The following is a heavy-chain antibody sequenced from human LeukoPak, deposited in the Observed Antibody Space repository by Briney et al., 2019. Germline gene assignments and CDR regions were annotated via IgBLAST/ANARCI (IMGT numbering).Heavy chain of an antibody. V-gene: IGHV1-24*01. Sequence: ASVKVSCKASGYTFTNFEINWVRQVAGQGLEWMGGFDPEDGETIYAQKFQGRVTMTEDTSTDTAYMELSSLRSEDTAVYYCATSYSSSSARPNWFDPWGQGTLVTVSS. CDR3: ATSYSSSSARPNWFDP. J-gene: IGHJ5*02. CDR2: FDPEDGET. D-gene: IGHD6-6*01. CDR1: GYTFTNFE.